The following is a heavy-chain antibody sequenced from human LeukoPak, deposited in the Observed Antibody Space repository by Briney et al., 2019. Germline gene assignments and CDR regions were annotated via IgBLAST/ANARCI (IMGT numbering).Heavy chain of an antibody. J-gene: IGHJ2*01. CDR3: ARGGGPASTQFDL. CDR2: ISPYNGNT. Sequence: ASVKVSCKTSGYTFTNYMITWVRQAPGQGLEWMGWISPYNGNTNYAQKVEGRVTVTTDASTTTAYMELRSLRSDDTALYYCARGGGPASTQFDLWGRGTLVTVSS. CDR1: GYTFTNYM. V-gene: IGHV1-18*01. D-gene: IGHD2-2*01.